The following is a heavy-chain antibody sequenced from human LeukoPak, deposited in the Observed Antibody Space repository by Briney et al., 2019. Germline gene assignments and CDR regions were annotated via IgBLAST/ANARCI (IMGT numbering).Heavy chain of an antibody. CDR2: IYYSGST. CDR1: GGSISSGGYY. D-gene: IGHD6-13*01. CDR3: ARAAAAGTRY. V-gene: IGHV4-31*03. Sequence: SETLSLTCTVSGGSISSGGYYWSWIRQHPGKGLEWIGYIYYSGSTYYNPSLKSRVTMSVDTSKNQFSLKLSSVTAADTAVYYCARAAAAGTRYWGQGTLVTVSS. J-gene: IGHJ4*02.